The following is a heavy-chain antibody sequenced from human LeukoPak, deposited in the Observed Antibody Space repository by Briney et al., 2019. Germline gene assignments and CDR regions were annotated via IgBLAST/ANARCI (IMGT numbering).Heavy chain of an antibody. V-gene: IGHV3-23*01. CDR2: ISGSGGTT. Sequence: GGSLRLSCAASGFTLSSYAVNWVRQAPGKGLEWVSVISGSGGTTYYADSVKGRFTISRDNSKNTLYLQMNSLRAEDTAVYYCATNWNYAYYYYYYMDVWGKGTTVTVSS. CDR1: GFTLSSYA. CDR3: ATNWNYAYYYYYYMDV. D-gene: IGHD1-7*01. J-gene: IGHJ6*03.